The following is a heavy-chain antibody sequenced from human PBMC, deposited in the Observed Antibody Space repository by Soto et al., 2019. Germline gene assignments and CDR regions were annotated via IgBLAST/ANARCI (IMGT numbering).Heavy chain of an antibody. V-gene: IGHV3-7*01. CDR2: IKQDGSEK. J-gene: IGHJ4*02. Sequence: ESGGGLVQPGGSLRLSCAASGFTFSSDWMSWVRQAPGKGLEWVANIKQDGSEKYYVDSVKGRFTISRDNAKNSRYLQMNSRRAEETDVYYCARDQQGRIVVVPAAILFNYFDYWGQGTLVTVSS. CDR1: GFTFSSDW. CDR3: ARDQQGRIVVVPAAILFNYFDY. D-gene: IGHD2-2*01.